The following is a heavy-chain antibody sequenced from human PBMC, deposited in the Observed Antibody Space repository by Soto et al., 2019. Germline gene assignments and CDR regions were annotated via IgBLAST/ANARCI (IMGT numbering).Heavy chain of an antibody. Sequence: XETLTLTCIVSGVSVTSYNWSWVRQPANKGLEWIGRVFSSVSATYNPSLKSRVSISMDTAENRISLKLDSVTAADAGVYFCARDGMTTGDTWGPGTLATVSS. V-gene: IGHV4-4*07. CDR1: GVSVTSYN. CDR3: ARDGMTTGDT. J-gene: IGHJ4*02. CDR2: VFSSVSA. D-gene: IGHD2-21*02.